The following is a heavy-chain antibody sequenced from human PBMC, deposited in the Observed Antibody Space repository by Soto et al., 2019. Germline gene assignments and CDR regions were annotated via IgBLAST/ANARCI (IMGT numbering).Heavy chain of an antibody. CDR1: GYTFTSYY. J-gene: IGHJ6*02. V-gene: IGHV1-46*01. CDR2: INPSGGST. Sequence: QVQLVQSGAEVKKPGASVKVSCKASGYTFTSYYMHWVRQAPGQGLEWMGIINPSGGSTSYAQKFQGRVTMTRDXSXXXXXXXXXXXXXXXXXXXXXAXDRENCGGDCYHYYYYGMDVWGQGTTVTVSS. D-gene: IGHD2-21*02. CDR3: AXDRENCGGDCYHYYYYGMDV.